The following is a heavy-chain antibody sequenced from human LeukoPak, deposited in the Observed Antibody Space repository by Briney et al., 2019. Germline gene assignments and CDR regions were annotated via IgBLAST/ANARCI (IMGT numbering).Heavy chain of an antibody. CDR1: GYSFTNYW. Sequence: GESLKISCKGSGYSFTNYWIGWVRQMSGKGLEWVGIIYCGDSDTRYGPSFEGQVTISADKSISTAFLQWSSLKASDTAMYYCARGLDASSGSYVDGMDVWGQGTTVTVSS. J-gene: IGHJ6*02. CDR3: ARGLDASSGSYVDGMDV. D-gene: IGHD1-26*01. CDR2: IYCGDSDT. V-gene: IGHV5-51*01.